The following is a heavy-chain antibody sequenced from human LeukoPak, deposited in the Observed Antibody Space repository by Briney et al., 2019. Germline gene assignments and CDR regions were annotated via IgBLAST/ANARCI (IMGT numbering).Heavy chain of an antibody. CDR2: IGGVAVST. D-gene: IGHD2-8*01. CDR1: GFTFNIHA. V-gene: IGHV3-23*01. CDR3: VKDQFPGNGIYDPFDK. J-gene: IGHJ3*02. Sequence: GGSLRLSCVTSGFTFNIHAMSWVRQAPGKGLEWVSTIGGVAVSTDYADSVKGRFSFSRDDSKNTVYLQMNNLRVEDTAVYYCVKDQFPGNGIYDPFDKWSQGTMVTVS.